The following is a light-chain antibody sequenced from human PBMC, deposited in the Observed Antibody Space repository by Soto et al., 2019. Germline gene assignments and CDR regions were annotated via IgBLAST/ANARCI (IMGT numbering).Light chain of an antibody. CDR1: SGSVSATYY. CDR2: STN. Sequence: QTVVTQEPSLSVSPGGTVTLTCGLSSGSVSATYYPSWYQQTPGQAPRALIFSTNSRSSGVPARFSGTIFGSKAALPITGAQADDESDYYCVLYMGSGIWVFGGGTKLTVL. CDR3: VLYMGSGIWV. V-gene: IGLV8-61*01. J-gene: IGLJ3*02.